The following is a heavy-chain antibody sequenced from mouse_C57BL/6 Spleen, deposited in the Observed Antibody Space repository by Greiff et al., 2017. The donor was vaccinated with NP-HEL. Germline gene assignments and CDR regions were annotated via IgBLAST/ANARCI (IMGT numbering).Heavy chain of an antibody. V-gene: IGHV5-9*01. D-gene: IGHD1-1*01. CDR1: GFTFSSYT. CDR2: ISGGGGNT. J-gene: IGHJ2*01. Sequence: DVMLVESGGGLVKPGGSLKLSCAASGFTFSSYTMSWVRQTPEKRLEWVATISGGGGNTYYPDSVKGRFTISRDNAKNTLYLQMSSLRSEDTALYYCAVGSSYYFDYWGQGTTLTVSS. CDR3: AVGSSYYFDY.